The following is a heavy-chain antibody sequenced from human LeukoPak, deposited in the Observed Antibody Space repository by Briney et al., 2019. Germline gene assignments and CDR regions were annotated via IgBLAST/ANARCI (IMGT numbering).Heavy chain of an antibody. D-gene: IGHD5-18*01. V-gene: IGHV4-39*07. J-gene: IGHJ4*02. CDR3: ARPGRGYSYRTRIFDY. CDR2: IYYSGST. Sequence: SETLSLTCTVSGGSISSSSYYWGWIRQPPGKGLEWIGSIYYSGSTYYNPSLKSRVTISVDTSKNQFSLKLSSVTAADTAVYYCARPGRGYSYRTRIFDYWGQGTLVTVSS. CDR1: GGSISSSSYY.